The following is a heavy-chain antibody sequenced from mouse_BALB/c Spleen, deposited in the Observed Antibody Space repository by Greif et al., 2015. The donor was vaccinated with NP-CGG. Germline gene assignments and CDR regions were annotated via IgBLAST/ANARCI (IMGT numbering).Heavy chain of an antibody. CDR2: ILPGSGST. D-gene: IGHD2-14*01. V-gene: IGHV1-9*01. J-gene: IGHJ2*01. CDR3: ARSDYRYDVDY. CDR1: GYTFSSYW. Sequence: QVQLQQPGAELMKPGASVKISCKATGYTFSSYWIEWVKQRPGHGLEWIGEILPGSGSTNYNEKFKGKATFTADTSSNTAYMQLSSPTSEDSAVYYCARSDYRYDVDYWGQGTTLTVSS.